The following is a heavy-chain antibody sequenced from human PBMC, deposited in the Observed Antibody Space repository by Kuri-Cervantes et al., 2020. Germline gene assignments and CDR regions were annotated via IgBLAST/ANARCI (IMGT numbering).Heavy chain of an antibody. CDR3: ARAENFDWLLSTFDY. V-gene: IGHV1-24*01. CDR2: FDPEDGET. D-gene: IGHD3-9*01. Sequence: ASVKVSCKVSGYTLTELSMHWVRQAPGKGLEWMGGFDPEDGETIYAQKFQGRVTMTEDTSTDTAYMELSSLRSDDTAVYYCARAENFDWLLSTFDYWGQGTLVTVSS. J-gene: IGHJ4*02. CDR1: GYTLTELS.